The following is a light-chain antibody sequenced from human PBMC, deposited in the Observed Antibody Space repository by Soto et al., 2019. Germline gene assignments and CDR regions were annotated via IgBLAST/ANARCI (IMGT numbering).Light chain of an antibody. CDR2: GAS. J-gene: IGKJ1*01. CDR1: QSVSSSY. V-gene: IGKV3-20*01. Sequence: EIVLTQSPGTLSLSPGERATLSCRASQSVSSSYLAWYQQKPGQAPRLLIYGASSRATGIRDRFSGSGSGTDFTLTISRLEPEDFAVYYCQQYGSSPVTFGQGTKVEIK. CDR3: QQYGSSPVT.